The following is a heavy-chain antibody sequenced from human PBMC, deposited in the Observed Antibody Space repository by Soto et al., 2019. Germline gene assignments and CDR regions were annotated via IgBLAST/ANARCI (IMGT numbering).Heavy chain of an antibody. Sequence: GGSLRLSCAASGFTFSSYGMHWVRQAPGKGLEWVAVIWYDGSNKYYADSVKGRFTISRDNSKNTLYLQMNSLRAEDTAVYYCARGVLSTAEYFQHWGQGTLVTVSS. CDR3: ARGVLSTAEYFQH. D-gene: IGHD3-16*01. CDR1: GFTFSSYG. J-gene: IGHJ1*01. V-gene: IGHV3-33*01. CDR2: IWYDGSNK.